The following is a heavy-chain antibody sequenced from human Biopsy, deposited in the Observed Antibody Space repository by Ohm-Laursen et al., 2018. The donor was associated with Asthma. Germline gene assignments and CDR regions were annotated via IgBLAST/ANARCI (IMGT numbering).Heavy chain of an antibody. V-gene: IGHV4-39*01. CDR2: VYYSGTT. Sequence: TLSLTCSLSSGSGGYMRSGNYYWGWIRRPPGKGLEWIGSVYYSGTTYYNPSLESRVTVSADKSKNQFSLKLTSVTAADTAVYYCVRGSSSWHHGPFHYYYGLDVRGQGTTATVSS. D-gene: IGHD6-13*01. CDR3: VRGSSSWHHGPFHYYYGLDV. J-gene: IGHJ6*02. CDR1: SGSGGYMRSGNYY.